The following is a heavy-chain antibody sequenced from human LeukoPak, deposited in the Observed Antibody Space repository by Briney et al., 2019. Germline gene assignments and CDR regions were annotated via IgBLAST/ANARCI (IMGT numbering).Heavy chain of an antibody. CDR2: ISGDGRTP. CDR3: AKPTIQYYYMDV. D-gene: IGHD5-18*01. V-gene: IGHV3-74*01. J-gene: IGHJ6*03. Sequence: GGSLRLSCVGSGFSFSSNWMYWVRQPPGKGLEWVSRISGDGRTPHYAGSVQGRFTVSRDNAKNTLYLQMNSLRAEDTAVYYCAKPTIQYYYMDVWGKGTTVTVSS. CDR1: GFSFSSNW.